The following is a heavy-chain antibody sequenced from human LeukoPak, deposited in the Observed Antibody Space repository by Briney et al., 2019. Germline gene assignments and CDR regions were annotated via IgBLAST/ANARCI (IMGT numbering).Heavy chain of an antibody. D-gene: IGHD4-17*01. V-gene: IGHV4-61*02. CDR3: AREPDYGDNEGAFDI. J-gene: IGHJ3*02. CDR2: IYTSGST. Sequence: PSQTLSLTCTVSGGSISSGSYYWSWIRQPAGKGLEWIGRIYTSGSTNYNPSLKSRVTISVDKSKNQFSLKLSSVTAADTAVYYCAREPDYGDNEGAFDIWGQGTMVTVSS. CDR1: GGSISSGSYY.